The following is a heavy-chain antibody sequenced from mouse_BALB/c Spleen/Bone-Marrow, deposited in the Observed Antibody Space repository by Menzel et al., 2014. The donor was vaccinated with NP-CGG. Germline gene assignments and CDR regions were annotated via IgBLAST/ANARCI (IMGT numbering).Heavy chain of an antibody. D-gene: IGHD2-4*01. CDR1: GDSITSGY. J-gene: IGHJ2*01. V-gene: IGHV3-8*02. CDR3: ARYKGYYDHDGDYFDY. CDR2: TSYSGST. Sequence: EVKLVESGPSLVKPSQTLSLTCSVTGDSITSGYWNWIRKFPGNKLEYMGYTSYSGSTYYNPSLKSRISITRDTSKNQYYLQLNSVTIEDTATYYCARYKGYYDHDGDYFDYWGQGTTLTVSS.